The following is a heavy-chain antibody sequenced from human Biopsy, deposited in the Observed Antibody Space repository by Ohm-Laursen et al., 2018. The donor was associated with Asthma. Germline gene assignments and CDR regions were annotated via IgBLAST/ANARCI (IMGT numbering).Heavy chain of an antibody. CDR3: ARIKIRIGAGTDRYFDL. CDR2: INPNSGGT. V-gene: IGHV1-2*02. J-gene: IGHJ2*01. Sequence: GASVKVSCKASGYTFINYAIHWVRQAPGQRLEWMGWINPNSGGTNYAQKFLGRVTMTRDTSVNTAFMVLSRLRSDDTAVYYCARIKIRIGAGTDRYFDLWGRGTLVTVSS. CDR1: GYTFINYA. D-gene: IGHD3-16*01.